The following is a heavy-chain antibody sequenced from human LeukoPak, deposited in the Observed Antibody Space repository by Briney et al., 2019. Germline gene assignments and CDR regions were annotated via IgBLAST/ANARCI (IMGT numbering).Heavy chain of an antibody. CDR1: GGSISSGDYY. Sequence: SETLSPTCTVSGGSISSGDYYWSWIRQPPGKGLEWIGYIYYSGSTYYNPSLKSRVTISVDTSKNQFSLKLSSVTAADTAVYYCARNSGSLPYYYYYYMDVWGKGTTVTVSS. J-gene: IGHJ6*03. CDR3: ARNSGSLPYYYYYYMDV. V-gene: IGHV4-30-4*08. D-gene: IGHD1-26*01. CDR2: IYYSGST.